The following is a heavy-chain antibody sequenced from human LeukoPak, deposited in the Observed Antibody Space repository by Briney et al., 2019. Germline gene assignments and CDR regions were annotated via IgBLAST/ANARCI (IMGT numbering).Heavy chain of an antibody. Sequence: PSETLSLSCTVSGYSISSGFYWGWIRQPPGKGLEWIGSIYHSATTHYNSSLKSRVTISVDTSKNQLSLKLSSVTAADTAVYYCARGDFYGSGSYSLFDPWGQGTLVTVSS. CDR3: ARGDFYGSGSYSLFDP. CDR1: GYSISSGFY. D-gene: IGHD3-10*01. CDR2: IYHSATT. J-gene: IGHJ5*02. V-gene: IGHV4-38-2*02.